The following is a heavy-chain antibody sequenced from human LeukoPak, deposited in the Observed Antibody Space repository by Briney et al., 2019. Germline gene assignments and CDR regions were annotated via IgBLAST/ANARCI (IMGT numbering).Heavy chain of an antibody. J-gene: IGHJ4*02. D-gene: IGHD2-2*02. CDR3: ARDNLRYCSGTSCYTGPDY. CDR1: GFTFSSYA. CDR2: ISYDGSNK. V-gene: IGHV3-30-3*01. Sequence: PGGSLRLSCAASGFTFSSYAMHWVRQAPGKGLEWVAVISYDGSNKYYADSVKGRFTISRDNSRNTLYLQMNSLRAEDTAVYYCARDNLRYCSGTSCYTGPDYRGQGTLVTVSS.